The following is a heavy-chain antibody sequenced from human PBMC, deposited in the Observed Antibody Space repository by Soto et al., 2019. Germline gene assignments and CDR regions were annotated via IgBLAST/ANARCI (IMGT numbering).Heavy chain of an antibody. V-gene: IGHV1-18*01. Sequence: QVQLVQSGAEVKKPGASVKVSCKASGYTFTSYGISWVRQAPGQGLEWMGWISAYNGNTNYAQKLQGRVSMTTDTSTSTAYMELRSLRSDDTAVYYCAREDRGWFGELRGEGAFDIWGQGTMVTVSS. CDR1: GYTFTSYG. D-gene: IGHD3-10*01. CDR3: AREDRGWFGELRGEGAFDI. J-gene: IGHJ3*02. CDR2: ISAYNGNT.